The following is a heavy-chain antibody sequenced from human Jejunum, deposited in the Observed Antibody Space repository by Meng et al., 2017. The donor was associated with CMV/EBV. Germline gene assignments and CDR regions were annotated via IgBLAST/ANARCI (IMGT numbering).Heavy chain of an antibody. CDR2: IYSDGNT. Sequence: EVQLVESGXGLIQPGXSLRLSCVASGFTVSSNYMSWVRQAPGKGLEWVSVIYSDGNTYYADSVKGRFTISRDNSKNTLYLQMNSLRAEDTAVYYCAREGTGNFDYWGQGTLVTVSA. CDR3: AREGTGNFDY. V-gene: IGHV3-53*01. CDR1: GFTVSSNY. J-gene: IGHJ4*02. D-gene: IGHD3-10*01.